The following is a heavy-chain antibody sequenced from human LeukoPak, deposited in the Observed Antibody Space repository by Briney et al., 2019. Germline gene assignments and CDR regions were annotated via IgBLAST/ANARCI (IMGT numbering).Heavy chain of an antibody. J-gene: IGHJ6*02. CDR3: ARADYYGSGSYGIYYYYGMDV. V-gene: IGHV1-69*13. CDR1: GGTFSSYA. CDR2: IIPIFGTA. Sequence: GASVKVSCKASGGTFSSYAISWVRQAPGQGLEWMGGIIPIFGTANYAQKFQGRVTITADESTSTAYMELSSLRSEDTAVYYCARADYYGSGSYGIYYYYGMDVWGQGTTITVSS. D-gene: IGHD3-10*01.